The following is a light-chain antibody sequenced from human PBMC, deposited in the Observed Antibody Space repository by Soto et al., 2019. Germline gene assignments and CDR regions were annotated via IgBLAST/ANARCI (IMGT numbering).Light chain of an antibody. V-gene: IGKV1-8*01. CDR3: QEYYSYPRR. CDR2: AAS. J-gene: IGKJ1*01. CDR1: QGVSSY. Sequence: ASRMTQSPSSSAASTGDRDSIACRASQGVSSYLGWYQQKPGKAPKLLIYAASTLQSGVPSRFSGSGSGTDFTLTISCLQSDDFGTYYCQEYYSYPRRFGQETRLDIK.